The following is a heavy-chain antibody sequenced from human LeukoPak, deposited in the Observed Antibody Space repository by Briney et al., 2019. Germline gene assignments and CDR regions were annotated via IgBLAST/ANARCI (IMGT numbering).Heavy chain of an antibody. CDR1: GFTFSNYW. D-gene: IGHD5-18*01. CDR2: INKDGSDI. J-gene: IGHJ4*02. V-gene: IGHV3-74*01. CDR3: ARGRGYSYAPYDY. Sequence: GGSLRLSSAASGFTFSNYWMNWVRQAPGKGLVWVSRINKDGSDISYADSVKGRFTISRDNAKNTLYLQMNSLRAEDSGVYYCARGRGYSYAPYDYWGQGALVTVSS.